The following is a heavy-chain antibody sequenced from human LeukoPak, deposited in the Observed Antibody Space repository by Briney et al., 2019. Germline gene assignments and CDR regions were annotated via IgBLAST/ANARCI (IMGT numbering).Heavy chain of an antibody. CDR2: IYYSGST. V-gene: IGHV4-59*01. J-gene: IGHJ4*02. CDR1: GGSISSYY. CDR3: ARDLWAYSYSSGWNY. D-gene: IGHD6-19*01. Sequence: PSETLSLTCTVSGGSISSYYWSWIRQPPGKGPEWIGYIYYSGSTNYNPSLKSRVTISVDTSKNQFSLKLSSVTAADTAVYYCARDLWAYSYSSGWNYWGQGTLVTVSS.